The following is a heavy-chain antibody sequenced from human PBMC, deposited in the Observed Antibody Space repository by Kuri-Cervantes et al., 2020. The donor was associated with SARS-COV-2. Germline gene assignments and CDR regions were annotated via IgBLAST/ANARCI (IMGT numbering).Heavy chain of an antibody. V-gene: IGHV3-73*01. Sequence: GGSLRLSCEVSGFLFSASAIHWVRQGSGKGLEWVGRVRGKANNYATAYAASVKGRFTISRDNLKNTLYLQMNSLRPEDTAVYYCAENTPLVYWGQGALVTVSS. CDR2: VRGKANNYAT. D-gene: IGHD2-15*01. CDR3: AENTPLVY. J-gene: IGHJ4*02. CDR1: GFLFSASA.